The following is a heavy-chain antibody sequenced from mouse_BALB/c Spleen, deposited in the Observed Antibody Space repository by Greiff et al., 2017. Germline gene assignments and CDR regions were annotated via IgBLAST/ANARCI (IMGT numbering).Heavy chain of an antibody. J-gene: IGHJ4*01. D-gene: IGHD1-2*01. Sequence: DVKLVESGPGLVKPSQSLSLTCSVTGYYITSGYYWNWIRQFPGNKLEWMGYISYDGSNNYNPSLKNRISITRDTSKNQFFLKLNSVTTEDTATYYCARAHYYGPYYAMDYWGQGTSVTVSS. V-gene: IGHV3-6*02. CDR3: ARAHYYGPYYAMDY. CDR2: ISYDGSN. CDR1: GYYITSGYY.